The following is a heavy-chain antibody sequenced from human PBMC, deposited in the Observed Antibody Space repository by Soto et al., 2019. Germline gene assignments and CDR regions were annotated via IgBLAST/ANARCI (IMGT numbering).Heavy chain of an antibody. V-gene: IGHV1-69*01. CDR1: GGTFSSYA. Sequence: QVQLVQSGAEVKKPGSSVKVSCKASGGTFSSYAISWVRQAPGQGLEWMGGIIPIFGTAHYAQKFQGRVTITADESTSTAYMELSSLRSEDTAVYYCARPTHYDFWSGYYRQNYYYYYGMDVW. CDR2: IIPIFGTA. D-gene: IGHD3-3*01. J-gene: IGHJ6*01. CDR3: ARPTHYDFWSGYYRQNYYYYYGMDV.